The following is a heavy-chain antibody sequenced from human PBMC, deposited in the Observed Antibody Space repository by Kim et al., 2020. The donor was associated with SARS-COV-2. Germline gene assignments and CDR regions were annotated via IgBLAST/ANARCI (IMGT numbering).Heavy chain of an antibody. CDR1: GGSISSYY. Sequence: SETLSLTCTVSGGSISSYYWSWIRQPAGKGLEWIGYIYYSGSTNYNPSLKSRVTISVDTSKNQFSLKLSSVTAADTAVYYCAREGLEHTGWFDPWGQGTLVTVSS. J-gene: IGHJ5*02. CDR2: IYYSGST. CDR3: AREGLEHTGWFDP. V-gene: IGHV4-59*01. D-gene: IGHD1-1*01.